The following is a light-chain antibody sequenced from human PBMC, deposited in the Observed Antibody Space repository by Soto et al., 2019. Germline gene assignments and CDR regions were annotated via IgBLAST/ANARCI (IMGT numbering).Light chain of an antibody. V-gene: IGKV3-11*02. J-gene: IGKJ1*01. CDR1: QSVSKY. CDR3: QQRSNWWT. CDR2: DAS. Sequence: EIVLTQSPATLSLSPGDRATLSCRASQSVSKYLDWYQQKPGQAPRLLIYDASNRATGIPARFSGSGSGRDFTLTISSLEPEDSAIYYCQQRSNWWTFGQGTKVEIK.